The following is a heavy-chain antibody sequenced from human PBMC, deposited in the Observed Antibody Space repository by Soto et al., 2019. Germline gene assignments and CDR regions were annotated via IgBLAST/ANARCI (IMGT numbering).Heavy chain of an antibody. J-gene: IGHJ4*02. CDR2: IKQDGSEK. V-gene: IGHV3-7*01. CDR3: ARGPSGSYYNAGVCYFDY. Sequence: GGSLRLSCAASGFTFSSYWMSWVRQAPGKGLEWVANIKQDGSEKYYVDSVKGRFTISRDNAKNSLYLQMNSLRAEDTAVYYCARGPSGSYYNAGVCYFDYWGQGTLVTVSS. D-gene: IGHD3-10*01. CDR1: GFTFSSYW.